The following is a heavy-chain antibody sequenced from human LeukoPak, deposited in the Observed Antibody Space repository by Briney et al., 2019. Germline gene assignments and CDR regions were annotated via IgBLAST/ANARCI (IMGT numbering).Heavy chain of an antibody. CDR1: GGSISSYY. D-gene: IGHD5-12*01. Sequence: SETLSLTCTVSGGSISSYYWSWIRQPPGKGLEWIGYIYYSGSTYYNPSLKSRVTISVDTSKNQFSLKLSSVTAADTAVYYCARQVYSGYDPTFDYWGQGTLVIVSS. J-gene: IGHJ4*02. V-gene: IGHV4-59*08. CDR3: ARQVYSGYDPTFDY. CDR2: IYYSGST.